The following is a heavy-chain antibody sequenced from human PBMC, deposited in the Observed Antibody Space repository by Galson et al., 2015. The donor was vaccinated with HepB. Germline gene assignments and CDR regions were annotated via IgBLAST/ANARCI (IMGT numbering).Heavy chain of an antibody. CDR3: ARDYYGDYAADY. J-gene: IGHJ4*02. V-gene: IGHV3-21*01. Sequence: SLRLSCAASGFTFSGYSMNWVRQAPGKGLEWVSSISSSSSYIYYADSVKGRFTISRDSAKNSLYLQMNSLRAEDTAVYYCARDYYGDYAADYWGQGTLVTVSS. D-gene: IGHD4-17*01. CDR2: ISSSSSYI. CDR1: GFTFSGYS.